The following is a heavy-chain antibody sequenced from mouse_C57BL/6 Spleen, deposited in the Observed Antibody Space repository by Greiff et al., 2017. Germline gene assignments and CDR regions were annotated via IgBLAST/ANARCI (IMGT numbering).Heavy chain of an antibody. CDR3: ARGLYGSSPYWYFDV. J-gene: IGHJ1*03. V-gene: IGHV5-17*01. D-gene: IGHD1-1*01. CDR2: ISSGSSTI. CDR1: GFTFSDYG. Sequence: EVKVEESGGGLVKPGGSLKLSCAASGFTFSDYGMHWVRQAPEKGLEWVAYISSGSSTIYYADTVKGRFTISRDNAKNTLFLQMTSLRSEDTAMYYCARGLYGSSPYWYFDVWGTGTTVTVSS.